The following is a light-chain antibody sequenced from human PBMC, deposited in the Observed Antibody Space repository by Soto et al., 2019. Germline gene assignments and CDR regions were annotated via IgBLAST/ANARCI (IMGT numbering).Light chain of an antibody. Sequence: ILMTQSPATVSVSPGESATLSCRASQNIYYNVAWYQQRPGQAPRLLIYRASTRAPGVPARFSGSGSGTEFTLTISSLQPEDFTVYSCLQYHNLWAFSQGTKVEI. J-gene: IGKJ1*01. CDR2: RAS. CDR3: LQYHNLWA. V-gene: IGKV3-15*01. CDR1: QNIYYN.